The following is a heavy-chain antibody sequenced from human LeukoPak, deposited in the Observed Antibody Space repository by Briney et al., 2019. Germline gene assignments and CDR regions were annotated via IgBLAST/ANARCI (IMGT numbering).Heavy chain of an antibody. CDR2: INHSGST. Sequence: SETLSLTCAVYGGSFSGYYWSWIRQPPGKGLEWIGEINHSGSTNYNPSLKSRVTMSVDTSKNQFSLKLSSVTAADTAVYYCARVSGSGLYYFDYWGQGTLVTVSS. V-gene: IGHV4-34*01. D-gene: IGHD3-10*01. CDR3: ARVSGSGLYYFDY. CDR1: GGSFSGYY. J-gene: IGHJ4*02.